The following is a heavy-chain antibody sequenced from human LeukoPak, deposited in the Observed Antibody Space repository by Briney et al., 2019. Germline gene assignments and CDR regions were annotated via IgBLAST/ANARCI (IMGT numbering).Heavy chain of an antibody. V-gene: IGHV5-51*01. CDR3: ARRGFVPLVRGIWFDP. Sequence: NRGDSLKISCKASGYRFTSYWIGWVRQMPGKGLEWMGVIHPGEYERRYSPSFEGQVTISADKSISTAYLQWSSLKASDTAMYYCARRGFVPLVRGIWFDPWGQGTLVTVSS. J-gene: IGHJ5*02. D-gene: IGHD6-13*01. CDR2: IHPGEYER. CDR1: GYRFTSYW.